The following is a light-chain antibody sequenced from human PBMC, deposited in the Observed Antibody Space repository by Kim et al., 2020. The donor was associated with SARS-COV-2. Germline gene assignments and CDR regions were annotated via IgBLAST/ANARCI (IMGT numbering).Light chain of an antibody. CDR3: QQYNNWPPIT. Sequence: SPGERATPSCRASQSVSSNLAWYKQKPGQAPRLLIYGASTRSTGIPARFSGSGSGTEFTLTISSLQSEDFAVYYCQQYNNWPPITFVQGTRLEIK. CDR2: GAS. J-gene: IGKJ5*01. CDR1: QSVSSN. V-gene: IGKV3-15*01.